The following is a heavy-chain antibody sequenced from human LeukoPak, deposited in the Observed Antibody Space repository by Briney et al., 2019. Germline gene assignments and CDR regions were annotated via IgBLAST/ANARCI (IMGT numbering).Heavy chain of an antibody. V-gene: IGHV5-51*01. CDR2: IYPGDSDT. J-gene: IGHJ6*02. CDR1: GYSFTSYW. CDR3: ARTHCSSTSRYTPYYYYGMDV. D-gene: IGHD2-2*02. Sequence: GESLKISCKGSGYSFTSYWIGWVRQMPGKGLEWMGIIYPGDSDTRYSPSFQGQVTISADKSISTAYLQWSSLKASDTAMYYCARTHCSSTSRYTPYYYYGMDVWGQGTTVTVSS.